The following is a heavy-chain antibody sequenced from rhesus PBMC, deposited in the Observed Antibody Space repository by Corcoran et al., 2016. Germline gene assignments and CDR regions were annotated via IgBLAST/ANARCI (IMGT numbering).Heavy chain of an antibody. V-gene: IGHV4-122*02. D-gene: IGHD1-32*01. CDR3: ARLVMTYYFDY. J-gene: IGHJ4*01. CDR1: GYSITGYY. Sequence: QVQLQESGPGLVTPSETLSLTCAVSGYSITGYYWSWIRQAPGKGLEWIGYITYSGSTSYNPSLKSRVTISRDTSKNQFSLKLSSVTAADTAVYYCARLVMTYYFDYWGQGVLVTVSS. CDR2: ITYSGST.